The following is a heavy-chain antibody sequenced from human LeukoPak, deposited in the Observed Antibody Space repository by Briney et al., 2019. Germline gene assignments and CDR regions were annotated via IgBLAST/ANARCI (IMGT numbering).Heavy chain of an antibody. CDR2: ISYDGSNK. J-gene: IGHJ4*02. V-gene: IGHV3-30*04. Sequence: GGSLRLSCSVSGFTFSSYTMHWVRQAPGKGLEWVAVISYDGSNKYYADSVKGRFTISRDNSKNTLYLQMNSLRAEDTAVYYCAVAYSSSGYYPVDYWGQGTLVTVSS. CDR1: GFTFSSYT. D-gene: IGHD3-22*01. CDR3: AVAYSSSGYYPVDY.